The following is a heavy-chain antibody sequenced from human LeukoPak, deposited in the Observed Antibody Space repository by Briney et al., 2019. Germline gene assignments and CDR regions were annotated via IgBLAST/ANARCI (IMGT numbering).Heavy chain of an antibody. CDR1: GFTSSTYG. Sequence: GGSLRLSCAASGFTSSTYGMHWVRRAPGKGLEWVAFIRFDGSDKYYADSVKGRFTISRDNSKNTLYLQMNSLRAEDTAVYYCAKSSGTYYSIDYWGQGTLVTVSS. CDR2: IRFDGSDK. V-gene: IGHV3-30*02. D-gene: IGHD3-10*01. CDR3: AKSSGTYYSIDY. J-gene: IGHJ4*02.